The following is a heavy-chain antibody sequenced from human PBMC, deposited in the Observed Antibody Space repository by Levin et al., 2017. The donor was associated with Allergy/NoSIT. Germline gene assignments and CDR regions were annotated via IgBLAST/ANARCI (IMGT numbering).Heavy chain of an antibody. CDR2: ISGSGGST. D-gene: IGHD1-26*01. Sequence: ETLSLTCAASGFTFSSYAMSWVRQAPGKGLEWVSAISGSGGSTYYADSVKGRFTISRDNSKNTLYLQMNSLRAEDTAVYYCAKEYSGSYSPQVLDYWGQGTLVTVSS. J-gene: IGHJ4*02. V-gene: IGHV3-23*01. CDR3: AKEYSGSYSPQVLDY. CDR1: GFTFSSYA.